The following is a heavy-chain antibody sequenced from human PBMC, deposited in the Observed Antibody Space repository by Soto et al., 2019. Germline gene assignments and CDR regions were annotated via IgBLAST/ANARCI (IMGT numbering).Heavy chain of an antibody. CDR2: IYHGGST. CDR3: ARVGPWVPYYYDSSPYNYENWFDP. CDR1: GYSISSGYY. V-gene: IGHV4-38-2*01. J-gene: IGHJ5*02. D-gene: IGHD3-22*01. Sequence: SETLCLTCAVSGYSISSGYYWGWLRQPPGKGLEWTGSIYHGGSTYYNPSLNSRVTLSIDMTNNHVSLILNSVTAADTAVYYCARVGPWVPYYYDSSPYNYENWFDPWGQGTLVTVSS.